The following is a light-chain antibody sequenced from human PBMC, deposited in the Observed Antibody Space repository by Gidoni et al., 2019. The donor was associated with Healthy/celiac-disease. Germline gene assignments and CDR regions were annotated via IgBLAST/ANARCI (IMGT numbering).Light chain of an antibody. CDR2: DNK. J-gene: IGLJ1*01. CDR3: GTWDSSLSAYV. V-gene: IGLV1-51*01. Sequence: QSVLTQPPSVSAAPGQKVTISCSGSSSNIGNNDVSWYQQLPGTAPKLLIYDNKKRPSGIPDRFSGSKSGTSATLGITGLQTGDEADYYCGTWDSSLSAYVFGTGTKVTVL. CDR1: SSNIGNND.